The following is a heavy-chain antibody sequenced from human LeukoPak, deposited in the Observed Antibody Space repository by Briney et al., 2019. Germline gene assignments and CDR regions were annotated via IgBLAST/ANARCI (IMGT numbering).Heavy chain of an antibody. Sequence: GGSLRLSCAASGFTFSSYAMHWVRQAPGRGLEYVSAISSNGGSTYYANSVKGRFTISRDNSKNTLYLQMGSLRAEDMAVYYCARDSGDSSSVFDYWGQGTLVTVSS. D-gene: IGHD6-6*01. CDR2: ISSNGGST. CDR3: ARDSGDSSSVFDY. J-gene: IGHJ4*02. CDR1: GFTFSSYA. V-gene: IGHV3-64*01.